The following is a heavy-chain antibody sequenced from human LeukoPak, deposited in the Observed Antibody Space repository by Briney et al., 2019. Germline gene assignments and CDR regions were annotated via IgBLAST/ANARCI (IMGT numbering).Heavy chain of an antibody. V-gene: IGHV1-18*01. CDR3: ARDLVVPAARYNWFDP. CDR2: ISAYNGNT. Sequence: GASVKVSCKASGYTFTSYGISWVRQAPGQGLEWMGWISAYNGNTSYAQKFQGRVTMTRDTSTSTVYMELSSLRSEDTAVYYCARDLVVPAARYNWFDPWGQGTLVTVSS. D-gene: IGHD2-2*01. J-gene: IGHJ5*02. CDR1: GYTFTSYG.